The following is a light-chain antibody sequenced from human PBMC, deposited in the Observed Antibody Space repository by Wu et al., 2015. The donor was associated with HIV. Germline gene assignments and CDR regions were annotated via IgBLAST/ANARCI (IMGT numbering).Light chain of an antibody. CDR3: QHYGRSPLT. CDR1: QSVSSN. Sequence: EIVMTQSPATLSVSPGERATLSCRASQSVSSNLAWYQQKPGQAPRLLIYGTSFRATGIPDRFSGSWSGTDFTLTISRLEPEDFAVYYCQHYGRSPLTFGGGTKVEIK. CDR2: GTS. J-gene: IGKJ4*01. V-gene: IGKV3-20*01.